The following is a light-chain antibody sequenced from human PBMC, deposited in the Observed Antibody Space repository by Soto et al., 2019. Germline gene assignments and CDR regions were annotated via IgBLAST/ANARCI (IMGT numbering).Light chain of an antibody. CDR1: QSISNSY. J-gene: IGKJ1*01. CDR3: QQYGSSPWT. Sequence: EIVLTQSPGTLSLSPGERATLSCRASQSISNSYLAWYQQKPGQAPRLLIHGASSRATGIRDRFSGTGSATDFTLTISRLEPEDFAVYYCQQYGSSPWTFGQGTKVEIK. CDR2: GAS. V-gene: IGKV3-20*01.